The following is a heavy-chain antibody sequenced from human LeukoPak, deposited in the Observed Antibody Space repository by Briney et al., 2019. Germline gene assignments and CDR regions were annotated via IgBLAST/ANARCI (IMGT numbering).Heavy chain of an antibody. V-gene: IGHV3-48*04. J-gene: IGHJ4*02. CDR2: ISSSSSTI. CDR1: GFTFSSYS. D-gene: IGHD4-17*01. Sequence: PGGSLRLSCAASGFTFSSYSMNWVRQAPGKGLEWVSYISSSSSTIYYADSVKGRFTISRDNAKNSLYLQMNSLRAEDTAVYYCARFDYADYLAFDYWGQGTLVTVSS. CDR3: ARFDYADYLAFDY.